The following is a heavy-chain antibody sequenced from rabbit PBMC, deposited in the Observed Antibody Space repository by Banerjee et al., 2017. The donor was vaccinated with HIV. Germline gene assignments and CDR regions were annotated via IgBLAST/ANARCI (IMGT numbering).Heavy chain of an antibody. CDR1: GFSFSSGYW. D-gene: IGHD6-1*01. CDR3: ARDPRNTDGYGVYAFAMNL. Sequence: QEQLEESGGDLVKPEGSLTLTCTASGFSFSSGYWICWVRQAPGKGLEWIACIYAGSSGSTYYASWAKGRFTISKTSSTTVTLQMTSLTAADTATYFCARDPRNTDGYGVYAFAMNLWGPGTLVTV. J-gene: IGHJ4*01. CDR2: IYAGSSGST. V-gene: IGHV1S45*01.